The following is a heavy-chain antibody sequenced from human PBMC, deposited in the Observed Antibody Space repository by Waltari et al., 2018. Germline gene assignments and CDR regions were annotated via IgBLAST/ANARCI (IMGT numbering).Heavy chain of an antibody. Sequence: QLQLQESGPGLVKPSETLSLACTVSGDYITNTNYHWAWIRQPPGTGRRWIATIFFNGTSYYNPSLKSRVLISVDTSKNQFSLRVTSVTVADTAVYFCARRVGDVLTGWPEFFDYWGQGNMVIVSP. CDR1: GDYITNTNYH. V-gene: IGHV4-39*07. CDR3: ARRVGDVLTGWPEFFDY. D-gene: IGHD3-9*01. J-gene: IGHJ4*02. CDR2: IFFNGTS.